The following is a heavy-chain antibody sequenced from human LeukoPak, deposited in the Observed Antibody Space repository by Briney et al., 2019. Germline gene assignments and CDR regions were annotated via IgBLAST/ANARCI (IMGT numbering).Heavy chain of an antibody. CDR1: GFRFTGYS. Sequence: GGSLRLSCAVSGFRFTGYSMNWVRQAPGKGLEWVSSITSGSNYINYADSLKGRFTISRDNAKNSLYLQMNSLRVEDTAVYYCARIGVSALGAYYMDVWDKGTTVTVSS. CDR3: ARIGVSALGAYYMDV. D-gene: IGHD6-6*01. CDR2: ITSGSNYI. V-gene: IGHV3-21*01. J-gene: IGHJ6*03.